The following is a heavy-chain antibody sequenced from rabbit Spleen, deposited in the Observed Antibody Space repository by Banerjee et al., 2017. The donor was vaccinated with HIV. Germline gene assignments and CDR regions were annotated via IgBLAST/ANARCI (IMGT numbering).Heavy chain of an antibody. D-gene: IGHD1-1*01. V-gene: IGHV1S7*01. J-gene: IGHJ4*01. CDR3: VRDKATISGDYGPWYFDL. CDR2: IYTVFGNT. CDR1: GFDFSGYG. Sequence: QLKESGGGLVQPGGSLKLSCKASGFDFSGYGVSWVRQAPGKGLEWIACIYTVFGNTYYASWVNGRFTISRHNAQNTLYLQLNSLTAADTATYFCVRDKATISGDYGPWYFDLWGPGTLVT.